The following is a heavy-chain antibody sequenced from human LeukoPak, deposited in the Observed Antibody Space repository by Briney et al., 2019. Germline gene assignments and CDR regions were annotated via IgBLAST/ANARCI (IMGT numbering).Heavy chain of an antibody. CDR2: IKQDGSEK. D-gene: IGHD1-26*01. J-gene: IGHJ6*02. CDR3: ARCAGVGATLTYYYYYGMDV. CDR1: GFTFSSYW. Sequence: GGSLRLSCAASGFTFSSYWTSWVRQAPGKGLEWVANIKQDGSEKYYMDSVKGRFTISRDNAKNSLYLQMNSLRAEDTAVYYCARCAGVGATLTYYYYYGMDVWGQGTKVTVSS. V-gene: IGHV3-7*01.